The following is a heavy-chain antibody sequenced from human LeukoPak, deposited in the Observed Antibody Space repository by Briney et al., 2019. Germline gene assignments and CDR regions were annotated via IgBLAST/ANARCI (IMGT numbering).Heavy chain of an antibody. J-gene: IGHJ4*02. CDR1: GYMFTGYY. CDR2: INPNSGGT. CDR3: ARGYCSGDCFTLFDY. V-gene: IGHV1-2*02. Sequence: EASVKVSCKASGYMFTGYYMHWVRQAPGQGLEWMGWINPNSGGTNYAQKFQGRVTMTRDTSISTAYMELSSLRSDDTAVYYCARGYCSGDCFTLFDYWGQGTLVTVFS. D-gene: IGHD2-21*02.